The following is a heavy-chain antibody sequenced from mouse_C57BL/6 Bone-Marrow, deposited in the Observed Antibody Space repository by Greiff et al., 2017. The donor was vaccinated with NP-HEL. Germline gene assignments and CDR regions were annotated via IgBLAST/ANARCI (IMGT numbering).Heavy chain of an antibody. D-gene: IGHD3-2*02. CDR2: IYPGSGSP. Sequence: VQLQQPGAELVKPGASVKMSCKASGYTFTSYWITWVKQRPGQGLEWIGDIYPGSGSPNSNEQFKSKATLTVDTSSRTAYMQLSSLTSEDSAVYYCAREGGDSSGLAGFAYWGQGALVTVSA. CDR3: AREGGDSSGLAGFAY. CDR1: GYTFTSYW. J-gene: IGHJ3*01. V-gene: IGHV1-55*01.